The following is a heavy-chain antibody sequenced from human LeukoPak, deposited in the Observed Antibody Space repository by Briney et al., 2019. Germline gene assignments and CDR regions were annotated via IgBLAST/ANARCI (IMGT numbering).Heavy chain of an antibody. J-gene: IGHJ4*02. CDR3: TKIANGGLSDY. CDR1: GDSISSYY. Sequence: SETLSLTCTVSGDSISSYYWSWIRQPPDKVLEWIGYIHYSGNTNYNPSLKSRVTMSVDTSKNQFSLILTSVTAADTAVYYCTKIANGGLSDYWGQGTLVTVSS. CDR2: IHYSGNT. V-gene: IGHV4-59*01. D-gene: IGHD2-8*01.